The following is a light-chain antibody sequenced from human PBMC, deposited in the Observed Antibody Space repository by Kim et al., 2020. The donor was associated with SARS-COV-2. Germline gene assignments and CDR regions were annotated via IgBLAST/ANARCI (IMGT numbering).Light chain of an antibody. CDR2: GAS. CDR1: QSVRSN. Sequence: VMTQSPATVSVSPGERATLSCRASQSVRSNLAWYQLKPGQPPRLLIYGASTRATGIPARFSGSGSGTEFTLTISSLQSEDLAFYYCQQNNNWPLTFGGGTKVDIK. V-gene: IGKV3-15*01. J-gene: IGKJ4*01. CDR3: QQNNNWPLT.